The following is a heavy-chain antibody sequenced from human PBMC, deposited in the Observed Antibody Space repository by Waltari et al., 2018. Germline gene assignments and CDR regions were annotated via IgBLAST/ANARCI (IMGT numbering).Heavy chain of an antibody. CDR1: GFAFSNYW. CDR2: MSGDGTSI. J-gene: IGHJ6*02. Sequence: EVQLVESGGGFFQPGGSLRLSCEASGFAFSNYWIHWVRQAPGRGLEWVSRMSGDGTSISNADSVGGRFSISRDNYKNTVYLQIHSLRAEDTAVFYCARLMLSHPENGMDVWGQGTSVTVS. D-gene: IGHD3-10*02. CDR3: ARLMLSHPENGMDV. V-gene: IGHV3-74*01.